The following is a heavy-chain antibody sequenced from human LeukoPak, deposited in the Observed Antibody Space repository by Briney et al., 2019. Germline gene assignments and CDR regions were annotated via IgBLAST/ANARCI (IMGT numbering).Heavy chain of an antibody. CDR3: ARGRYNWNDVQY. CDR1: GGSISSYY. CDR2: IYNSGST. D-gene: IGHD1-20*01. J-gene: IGHJ4*02. V-gene: IGHV4-59*01. Sequence: SSEPLSLTCTVSGGSISSYYWSWIRQPPGKGLEWIGYIYNSGSTKYNPSLKSRVTISLDTSKNQFSLKLSSVTAADTAVYYCARGRYNWNDVQYWGQGTLVTVSS.